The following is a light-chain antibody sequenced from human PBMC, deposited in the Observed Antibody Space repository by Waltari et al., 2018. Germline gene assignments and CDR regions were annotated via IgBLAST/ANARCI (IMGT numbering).Light chain of an antibody. J-gene: IGLJ2*01. CDR3: MIWHNSAVV. CDR1: SGINVGTYR. V-gene: IGLV5-45*02. CDR2: YKSDSDN. Sequence: QAVVTQPSSLSASPGASASLTSTLRSGINVGTYRIYWYQQKPGSPPQYLLRYKSDSDNQQGSGVPSRFSGSKEASANAGILLISGLQSEDEADYYCMIWHNSAVVFGGGTKLTVL.